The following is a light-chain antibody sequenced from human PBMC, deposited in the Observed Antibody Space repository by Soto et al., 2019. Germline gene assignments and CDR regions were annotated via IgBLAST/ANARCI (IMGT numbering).Light chain of an antibody. V-gene: IGLV3-1*01. CDR3: QAWDSSTVV. Sequence: SYELTQPPSVSVSPGQTASITCSGHKLGNKYACWYQQKPGQSPVMVIYQDIKRPSGIPERFSGSNSGNTATLTISGTQALDEADYYCQAWDSSTVVFGGGIKLTVL. CDR1: KLGNKY. J-gene: IGLJ2*01. CDR2: QDI.